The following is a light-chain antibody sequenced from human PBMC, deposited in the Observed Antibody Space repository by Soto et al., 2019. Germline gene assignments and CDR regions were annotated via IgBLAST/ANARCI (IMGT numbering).Light chain of an antibody. V-gene: IGKV1-33*01. CDR3: QKYNSAPLT. CDR1: QSISSY. J-gene: IGKJ4*01. Sequence: DIQMTQSPSSLSASVGDRVTITCRASQSISSYLNWYQQKPGKAPKLLIYDASNLETGVPSRFSGSGSGTDFTFTISSLQPEDIATYYCQKYNSAPLTFGGGTKV. CDR2: DAS.